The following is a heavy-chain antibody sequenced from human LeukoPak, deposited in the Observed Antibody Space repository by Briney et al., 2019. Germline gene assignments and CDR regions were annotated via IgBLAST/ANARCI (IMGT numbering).Heavy chain of an antibody. CDR3: AKDGGYSYGYGDY. CDR1: GFTFSSYA. V-gene: IGHV3-23*01. CDR2: ISGSGGST. D-gene: IGHD5-18*01. Sequence: GGSLRLSCAASGFTFSSYAMSWVRQAPGKGLEWVSAISGSGGSTYYADSVKGRFTISRDDSKNTLYLQMNSLRAEDTAVYYCAKDGGYSYGYGDYWGQGTLVTVSS. J-gene: IGHJ4*02.